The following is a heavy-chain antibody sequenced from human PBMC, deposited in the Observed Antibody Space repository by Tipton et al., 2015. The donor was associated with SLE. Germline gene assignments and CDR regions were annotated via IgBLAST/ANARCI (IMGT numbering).Heavy chain of an antibody. CDR2: IYYSGST. Sequence: TLSLTCTVSGGSIRSGGYYWSWIRQHPGKGLEWIGYIYYSGSTYYNPSLKSRVTISVDTSKNQFSLKLSSVTAADTAVYYCARDPSYGVDYWGQGTLVTVSS. CDR1: GGSIRSGGYY. J-gene: IGHJ4*02. D-gene: IGHD4-17*01. CDR3: ARDPSYGVDY. V-gene: IGHV4-31*03.